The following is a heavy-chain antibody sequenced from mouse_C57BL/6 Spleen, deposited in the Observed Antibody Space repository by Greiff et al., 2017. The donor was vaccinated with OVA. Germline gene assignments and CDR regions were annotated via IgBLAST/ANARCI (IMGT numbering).Heavy chain of an antibody. V-gene: IGHV1-69*01. Sequence: VQLQQPGAELVMPGASVKLSCKASGYTFTSYWMHWVKQRPGQGLEWIGEIDPSDSYTNYNQKFKGKSTLTVDKSSSTAYMQLSSLTSEDSAVYYCARGGVITTPWFAYWGQGTLVTVSA. CDR2: IDPSDSYT. CDR3: ARGGVITTPWFAY. D-gene: IGHD1-1*01. CDR1: GYTFTSYW. J-gene: IGHJ3*01.